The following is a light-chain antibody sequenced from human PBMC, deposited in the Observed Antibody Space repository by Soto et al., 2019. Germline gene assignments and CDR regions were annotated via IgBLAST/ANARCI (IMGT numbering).Light chain of an antibody. CDR1: SSDVGGYNY. CDR3: CSYAGGNTYV. V-gene: IGLV2-8*01. J-gene: IGLJ1*01. CDR2: DVT. Sequence: QSALTQPPSASGSPGQSVTISCTGTSSDVGGYNYVSWYQHHPGKGPKLMIYDVTERPSGVPDRFSGSKSGNTASLTVSGLQAEDEADYYCCSYAGGNTYVFGTGTKLTVL.